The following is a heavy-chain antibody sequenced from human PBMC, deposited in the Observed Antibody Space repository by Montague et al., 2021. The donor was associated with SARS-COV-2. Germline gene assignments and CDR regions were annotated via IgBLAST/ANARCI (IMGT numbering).Heavy chain of an antibody. CDR3: ARATQKQYVLLWFGELLHDAFDI. CDR2: ISYDGSNK. D-gene: IGHD3-10*01. J-gene: IGHJ3*02. V-gene: IGHV3-30-3*01. CDR1: GFTFSSYA. Sequence: SLRLSCAASGFTFSSYAMHWVRQAPGKGLEWVVVISYDGSNKYYADSVKGRFTISRDNSKNTLHLQMNSLRAEDTAVYYCARATQKQYVLLWFGELLHDAFDIWGQGTMVTVSS.